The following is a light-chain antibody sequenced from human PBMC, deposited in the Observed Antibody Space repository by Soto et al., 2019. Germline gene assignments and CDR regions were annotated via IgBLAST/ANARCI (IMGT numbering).Light chain of an antibody. CDR1: ISDVGGYNY. J-gene: IGLJ2*01. CDR2: EVN. Sequence: QSALTQPASVSGSPGQSITISCTGTISDVGGYNYVSWYQQNPGKAPKLMIYEVNNRPSGVSNRFSGSKSSNTASLTISELQAEDEAVYHCSTYSSSSTLVFGGGTKLTVL. V-gene: IGLV2-14*01. CDR3: STYSSSSTLV.